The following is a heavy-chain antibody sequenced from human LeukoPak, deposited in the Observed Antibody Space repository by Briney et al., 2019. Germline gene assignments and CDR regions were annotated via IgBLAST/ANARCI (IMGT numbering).Heavy chain of an antibody. D-gene: IGHD3-22*01. J-gene: IGHJ4*02. V-gene: IGHV1-2*02. CDR1: GYTFTGYY. Sequence: ASVKVSCKASGYTFTGYYMHWVRQAPGQGLEWMGWINPNSGGTNYAQKFQGRVTMTRDTSISTAYMELSRLRSDDTAVYYCARGHAWGSSGYPSVYWGQGTLVTVSS. CDR3: ARGHAWGSSGYPSVY. CDR2: INPNSGGT.